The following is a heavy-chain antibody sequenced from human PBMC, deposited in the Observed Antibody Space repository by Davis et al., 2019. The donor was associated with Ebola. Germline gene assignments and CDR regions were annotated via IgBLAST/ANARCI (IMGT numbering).Heavy chain of an antibody. J-gene: IGHJ4*02. Sequence: AASVKVSCKASGYTFSIYGLSWVRQAPGQGLEWMGWINPYNGNTDYAQNFQGRVTVTTDTSTSTAYMELRSLRSDDTAVYYCARGIGYSFGSGSYSKYDYWGQGTLVTVSS. V-gene: IGHV1-18*01. CDR2: INPYNGNT. CDR1: GYTFSIYG. CDR3: ARGIGYSFGSGSYSKYDY. D-gene: IGHD3-10*01.